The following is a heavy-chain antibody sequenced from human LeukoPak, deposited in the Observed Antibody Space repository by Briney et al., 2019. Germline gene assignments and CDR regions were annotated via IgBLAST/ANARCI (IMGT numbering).Heavy chain of an antibody. CDR2: IYYSGST. V-gene: IGHV4-39*07. D-gene: IGHD6-19*01. Sequence: SSETLSLTCTVSGGSISSSIYYWGWIRQPPGKGLEWIGSIYYSGSTYYNPSLKSRVTISVDTSKNQFSLKLSSVTAADTAVYYCAREGYSSGWLDNWFGPWGQGTLVTVSS. CDR3: AREGYSSGWLDNWFGP. CDR1: GGSISSSIYY. J-gene: IGHJ5*02.